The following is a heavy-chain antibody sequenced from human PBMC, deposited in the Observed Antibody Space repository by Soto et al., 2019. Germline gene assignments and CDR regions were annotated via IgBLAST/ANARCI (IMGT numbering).Heavy chain of an antibody. CDR3: ARAAPRYCIGCCCYSGREY. V-gene: IGHV4-34*01. CDR1: GGSFSGYY. Sequence: PSETLSLTCAVYGGSFSGYYWSWIRQPPGKGLEWIGEINHSGSTNYNPSLKSRVTISVDTSKNQFSLKLSSVTAADTAVYYCARAAPRYCIGCCCYSGREYWVQGSLVTISS. J-gene: IGHJ4*02. D-gene: IGHD2-15*01. CDR2: INHSGST.